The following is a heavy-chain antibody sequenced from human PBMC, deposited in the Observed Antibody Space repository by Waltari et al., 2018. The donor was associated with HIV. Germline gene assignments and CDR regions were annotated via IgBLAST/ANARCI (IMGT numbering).Heavy chain of an antibody. CDR1: GYTFTTYD. V-gene: IGHV1-8*01. CDR3: ARHDFWSGNYLRY. CDR2: MNPNSGYT. D-gene: IGHD3-3*01. J-gene: IGHJ4*02. Sequence: QVQLVQSGAEAKKPGASVKVSCKASGYTFTTYDINWVRQATGKGLEWMGWMNPNSGYTVYAQKFQGRVTMTRNTSISTAYMELSGLRSEDTAVYYCARHDFWSGNYLRYWGQGTLVTVSS.